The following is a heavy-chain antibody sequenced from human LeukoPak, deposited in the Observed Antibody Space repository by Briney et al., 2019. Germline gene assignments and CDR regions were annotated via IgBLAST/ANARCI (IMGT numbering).Heavy chain of an antibody. CDR1: GYTFTGYY. CDR3: ARFPSKAVAGNMGDH. Sequence: ASVKVSCKASGYTFTGYYMHWVRQAPGQGLEWMGWINPNSGGTNYAQKFQGRVTMTRDTSISTAYMELSRLRSDDTAVYYCARFPSKAVAGNMGDHWGQGTLVTVSS. V-gene: IGHV1-2*02. J-gene: IGHJ4*02. CDR2: INPNSGGT. D-gene: IGHD6-19*01.